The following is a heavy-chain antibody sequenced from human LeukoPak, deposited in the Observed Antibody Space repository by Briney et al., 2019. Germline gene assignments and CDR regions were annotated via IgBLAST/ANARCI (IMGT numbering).Heavy chain of an antibody. Sequence: GGSLRLSCAASGFTVSSNYMSWVRQAPGKGLEWVSIIYSGGSTFYADSVKGRFTISRDNSKNTLYLQMNSLRAEDTAVYYYATSLSGWGTYHYMNVWGKGTTVTISS. D-gene: IGHD6-19*01. CDR3: ATSLSGWGTYHYMNV. CDR2: IYSGGST. J-gene: IGHJ6*03. V-gene: IGHV3-53*01. CDR1: GFTVSSNY.